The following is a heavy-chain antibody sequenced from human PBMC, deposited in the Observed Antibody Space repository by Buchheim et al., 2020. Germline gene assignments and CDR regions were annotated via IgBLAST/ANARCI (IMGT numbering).Heavy chain of an antibody. V-gene: IGHV4-34*01. CDR2: INHSGST. J-gene: IGHJ1*01. Sequence: QVQLQQWGAGLLKPSETLSLTCAVYGGSFSGYYWSWIRQPPGKGLEWIGEINHSGSTNYNPSLKSRVTISVDTSKNQFYLMLSSVTAADTAVYYCARGPKSSGWYSAEYFQHWGQGTL. D-gene: IGHD6-19*01. CDR3: ARGPKSSGWYSAEYFQH. CDR1: GGSFSGYY.